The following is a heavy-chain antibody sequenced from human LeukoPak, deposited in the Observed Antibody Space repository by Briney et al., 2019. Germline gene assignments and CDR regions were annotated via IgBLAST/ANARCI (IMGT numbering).Heavy chain of an antibody. Sequence: TVGCLRLSCAASGFSVSSNYMSCVRQAPGKGLEWVSVIYSGGSTYYADSVKGRFTISRDNSKNTLYLQMNSLGAEDTAVYYCARGQIAAPPDYWGQGTLVTVSS. CDR2: IYSGGST. J-gene: IGHJ4*02. V-gene: IGHV3-53*01. CDR1: GFSVSSNY. CDR3: ARGQIAAPPDY. D-gene: IGHD6-6*01.